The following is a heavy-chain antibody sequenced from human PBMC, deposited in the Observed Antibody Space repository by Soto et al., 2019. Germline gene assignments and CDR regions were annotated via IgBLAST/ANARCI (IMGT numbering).Heavy chain of an antibody. CDR1: GGSISSYY. Sequence: ETLSLTCTVSGGSISSYYWSWIRQPPGKGLEWIGYIYYSGSTNYNPSLKSRVTISVDTSKNQFSLKLSSVTAADTAVYYCARDRGIPGSGWFDPWGQGTLVTVSS. CDR3: ARDRGIPGSGWFDP. J-gene: IGHJ5*02. V-gene: IGHV4-59*01. CDR2: IYYSGST. D-gene: IGHD6-13*01.